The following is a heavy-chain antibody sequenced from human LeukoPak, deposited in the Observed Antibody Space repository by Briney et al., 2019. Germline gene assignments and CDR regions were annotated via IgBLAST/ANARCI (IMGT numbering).Heavy chain of an antibody. CDR3: ARGRIAVAPFDY. J-gene: IGHJ4*02. V-gene: IGHV3-53*01. D-gene: IGHD6-19*01. Sequence: GGSLRLSCAASGFTFSSYGMSWVRQAPGKGLEWVSVIYSGGSTYYADSVKGRFTISRDNSKNTLYLQMNSLRAKDTAVYYCARGRIAVAPFDYWGQGTLVTVSS. CDR1: GFTFSSYG. CDR2: IYSGGST.